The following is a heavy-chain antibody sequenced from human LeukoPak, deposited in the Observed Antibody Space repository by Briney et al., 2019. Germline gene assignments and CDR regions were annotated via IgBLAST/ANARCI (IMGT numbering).Heavy chain of an antibody. V-gene: IGHV4-4*07. CDR2: IYASGNT. J-gene: IGHJ4*02. D-gene: IGHD4/OR15-4a*01. CDR1: GASVSTYY. CDR3: ARDYGGNYHFDF. Sequence: LETLSLTCSVSGASVSTYYWGWIRRPAGKGLEWIGRIYASGNTNYNPSLKSRVTTSRDASKNQFSLRLTSVTAADTAVYYCARDYGGNYHFDFWGQGTLVTVSS.